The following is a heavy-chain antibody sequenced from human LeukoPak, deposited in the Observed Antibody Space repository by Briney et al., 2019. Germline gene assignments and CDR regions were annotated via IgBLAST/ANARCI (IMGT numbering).Heavy chain of an antibody. CDR3: ARDQTGYDFWSGYYKYYFDY. D-gene: IGHD3-3*01. J-gene: IGHJ4*02. V-gene: IGHV1-2*02. Sequence: ASVKVSCTASGYTFTGYYMHWVRQAPGQGLEWMGWINPNSGGTNYAQKFQGRVTMTRDTSISTAYMELSRLRSDDTAVYYCARDQTGYDFWSGYYKYYFDYWGQGTLVTVSS. CDR2: INPNSGGT. CDR1: GYTFTGYY.